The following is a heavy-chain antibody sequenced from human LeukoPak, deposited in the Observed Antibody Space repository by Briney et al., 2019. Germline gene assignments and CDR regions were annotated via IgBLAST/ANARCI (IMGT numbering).Heavy chain of an antibody. V-gene: IGHV4-59*01. CDR3: ARHIAARRGAFDI. Sequence: SETLSLTCTVSGGSISSYYWSWIRQPPGKGLEWIGYIYYSGSTNYNPSLKSRVTISVDTSKNQFSLKLNSVTAADTAVYYCARHIAARRGAFDIWGQGTMVTVSS. D-gene: IGHD6-6*01. CDR2: IYYSGST. CDR1: GGSISSYY. J-gene: IGHJ3*02.